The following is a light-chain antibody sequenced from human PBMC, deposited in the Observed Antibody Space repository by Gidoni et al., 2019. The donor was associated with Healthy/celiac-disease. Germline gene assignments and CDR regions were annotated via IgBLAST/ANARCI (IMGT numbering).Light chain of an antibody. CDR3: QQRSNWPPWT. J-gene: IGKJ1*01. CDR1: QSVSSY. V-gene: IGKV3-11*01. Sequence: EIVLTQPPATLSLSPGARATLSCRASQSVSSYLAWYQQKPGQAPRLLLYDASNRATGIPARFSGSGSGTDFTLTISSLEPEDFAVYYCQQRSNWPPWTFGQGTKVEIK. CDR2: DAS.